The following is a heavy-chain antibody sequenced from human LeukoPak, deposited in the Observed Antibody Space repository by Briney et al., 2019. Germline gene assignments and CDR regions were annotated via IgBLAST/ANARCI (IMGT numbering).Heavy chain of an antibody. CDR1: GGSISSYY. Sequence: SETLSLTCTVSGGSISSYYWSWIRQPPGKGLEWIGYIYYSGSTNYNPSLKSRVTISVDTSKNQFSLKLSSVTAADAAVYYCARERYRAGFDPWGQGTLVTVSS. CDR3: ARERYRAGFDP. D-gene: IGHD1-14*01. J-gene: IGHJ5*02. V-gene: IGHV4-59*01. CDR2: IYYSGST.